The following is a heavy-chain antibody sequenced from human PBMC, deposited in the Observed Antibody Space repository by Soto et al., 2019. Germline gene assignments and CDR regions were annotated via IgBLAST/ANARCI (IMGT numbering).Heavy chain of an antibody. CDR3: ARHPNESWITIFGVVIHAFDI. V-gene: IGHV4-39*01. D-gene: IGHD3-3*01. CDR2: IYYSGST. J-gene: IGHJ3*02. CDR1: GGSISSSSYY. Sequence: SETLSLTCTVSGGSISSSSYYWGWIRQPPGKGLEWIGSIYYSGSTYYNPSLKSRVTISVDTSKNQFSLKLSSVTAADTAVYYCARHPNESWITIFGVVIHAFDIWGQGTMVTVSS.